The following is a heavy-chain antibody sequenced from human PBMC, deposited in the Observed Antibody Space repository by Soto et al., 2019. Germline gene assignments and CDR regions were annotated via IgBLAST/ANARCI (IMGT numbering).Heavy chain of an antibody. CDR2: ISYDGSNK. Sequence: QVQLVESGGGVVQPGRSLRLSCAASGFTFSSYAMHWVRQAPGKGLEWVAVISYDGSNKYYADSVKGRFTISRDNSKNPLYRQMSGVRAEDTAEYYCARDYCSGGRWYYPDYWGQGTLVTVSS. V-gene: IGHV3-30-3*01. CDR3: ARDYCSGGRWYYPDY. J-gene: IGHJ4*02. D-gene: IGHD2-15*01. CDR1: GFTFSSYA.